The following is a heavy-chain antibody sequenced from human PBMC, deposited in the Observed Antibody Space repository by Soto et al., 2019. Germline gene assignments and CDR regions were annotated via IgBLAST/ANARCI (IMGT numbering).Heavy chain of an antibody. V-gene: IGHV1-69*06. CDR2: IMPAFGTA. D-gene: IGHD2-2*01. Sequence: VQLVQSGSEVKNPGSSVKVSCKTSGGTFNSYLIDCVRQAPGQGLEWMGGIMPAFGTAKCAQKFQGRVTITADKSTTTAYMELRTLTSEDTAVYYCARGLDQPPVGLYFDTGGQGTLLTFSS. CDR1: GGTFNSYL. CDR3: ARGLDQPPVGLYFDT. J-gene: IGHJ4*02.